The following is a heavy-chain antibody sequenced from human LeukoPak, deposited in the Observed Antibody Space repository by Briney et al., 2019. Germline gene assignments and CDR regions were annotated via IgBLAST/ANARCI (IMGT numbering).Heavy chain of an antibody. CDR1: GGSISSYY. CDR3: ARVDTAMVSYFDY. D-gene: IGHD5-18*01. V-gene: IGHV4-59*01. J-gene: IGHJ4*02. CDR2: IYYSGST. Sequence: PSETLSLTCTVSGGSISSYYWSWIRQPPGKGLEWIGYIYYSGSTNYNPSPKSRVTISVDTSKNQFSLKLSSVTAADTAVYYCARVDTAMVSYFDYWGQGTLVTVSS.